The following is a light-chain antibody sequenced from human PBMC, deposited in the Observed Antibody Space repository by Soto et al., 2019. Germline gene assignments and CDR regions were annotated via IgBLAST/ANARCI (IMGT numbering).Light chain of an antibody. Sequence: DIQLTQSPSFLSASVGDRVTITCRASQSISSYLNWYQQKPGKAPKLLIYAASSLQSGVPSRFSGSGSGTDFTLTISSLQPEDFATYYCQQSYSTPPWTFGQGTK. V-gene: IGKV1-39*01. CDR3: QQSYSTPPWT. CDR2: AAS. J-gene: IGKJ1*01. CDR1: QSISSY.